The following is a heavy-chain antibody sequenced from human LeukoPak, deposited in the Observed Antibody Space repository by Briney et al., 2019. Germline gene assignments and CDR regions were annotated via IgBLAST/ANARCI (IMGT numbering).Heavy chain of an antibody. CDR1: GGSISSSNW. D-gene: IGHD6-19*01. CDR2: IYHSGST. Sequence: PSETLSLTCAVSGGSISSSNWWSWVRQPPGKGLEWIGEIYHSGSTNYNPSLKSRVTISVDKSKNQFSLKLSSVTAADTAVYYCARHRYSSGWYLGEYFDYWGQGTLVTVSS. V-gene: IGHV4-4*02. CDR3: ARHRYSSGWYLGEYFDY. J-gene: IGHJ4*02.